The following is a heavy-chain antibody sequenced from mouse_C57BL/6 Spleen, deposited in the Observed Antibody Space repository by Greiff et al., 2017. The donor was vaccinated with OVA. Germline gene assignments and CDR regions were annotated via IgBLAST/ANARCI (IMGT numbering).Heavy chain of an antibody. J-gene: IGHJ1*03. Sequence: VKLLESVAELVRPGASVKLSCKASGYTFPDYYINWVKQRPGQGLEWIAMINPGSGNTYYNEKFKGKATLTAENSSSTAYMQLSSLTSEDSAVYFCARYYSNYGYFDVWGTGTTVTVSS. V-gene: IGHV1-76*01. D-gene: IGHD2-5*01. CDR1: GYTFPDYY. CDR2: INPGSGNT. CDR3: ARYYSNYGYFDV.